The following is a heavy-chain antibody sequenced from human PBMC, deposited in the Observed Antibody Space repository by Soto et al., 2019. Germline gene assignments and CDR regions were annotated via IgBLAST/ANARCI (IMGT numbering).Heavy chain of an antibody. CDR2: IWYDGSNK. D-gene: IGHD3-3*01. J-gene: IGHJ4*02. Sequence: QVQLVESGGGVVQPGRSLRLSCAASGFTFSSYGMHWVRQAPGKGLEWVAVIWYDGSNKYYADSVKGRFTISRDNSKNTXYLXMNSLRAEDTAVYYCARDGRTDFWSGYPFTYYFDYWGQGTLVTVSS. V-gene: IGHV3-33*01. CDR3: ARDGRTDFWSGYPFTYYFDY. CDR1: GFTFSSYG.